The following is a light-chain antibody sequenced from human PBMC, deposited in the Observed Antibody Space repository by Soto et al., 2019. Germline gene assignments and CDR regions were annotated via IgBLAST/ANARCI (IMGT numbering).Light chain of an antibody. J-gene: IGLJ2*01. Sequence: QSALTQPPSASGSPGQSVTISCTGTSSDVGGSNFVSWYQQHPGKAPKIMIYEVSKRPSGVPHRFSGSKSGNTASLTVSGLQAEDEADYYCSSYVGSNNLLFGGGTKVTVL. CDR3: SSYVGSNNLL. V-gene: IGLV2-8*01. CDR2: EVS. CDR1: SSDVGGSNF.